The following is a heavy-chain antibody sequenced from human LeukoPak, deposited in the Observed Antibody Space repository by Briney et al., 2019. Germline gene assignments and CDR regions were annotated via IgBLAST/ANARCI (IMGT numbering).Heavy chain of an antibody. V-gene: IGHV4-59*01. Sequence: SEALSLTCTLPRGSLSSYYWSWVPPPPGKGLEWIAYIYYSGSTNYNPSLKSRVTISVDTSKNQFSLKLSSVTAADTAVYYCARTSIAARRANAFDIWGQGTMVTVSS. CDR2: IYYSGST. D-gene: IGHD6-6*01. CDR1: RGSLSSYY. J-gene: IGHJ3*02. CDR3: ARTSIAARRANAFDI.